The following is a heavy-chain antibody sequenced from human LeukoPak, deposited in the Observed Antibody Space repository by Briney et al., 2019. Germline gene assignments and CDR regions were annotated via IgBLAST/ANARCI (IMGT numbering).Heavy chain of an antibody. J-gene: IGHJ4*02. D-gene: IGHD3-22*01. V-gene: IGHV3-30*18. CDR3: AKDDYYXXSGYRD. CDR2: ISYDVGKK. Sequence: SLXLXCAASGFTFSSYGMHWVRQAPGKGLEWVAVISYDVGKKYYADSVKGRFTISRDNSKNTLYLQMNRLRAEDTAVYYCAKDDYYXXSGYRDWGQGTLVTVSS. CDR1: GFTFSSYG.